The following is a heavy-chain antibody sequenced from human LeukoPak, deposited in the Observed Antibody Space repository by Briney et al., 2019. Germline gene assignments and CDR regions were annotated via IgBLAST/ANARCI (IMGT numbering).Heavy chain of an antibody. D-gene: IGHD3-3*01. CDR3: ARVNDFWSGYYLDY. J-gene: IGHJ4*02. V-gene: IGHV1-18*01. CDR1: GYTFTSYG. CDR2: ISAYNGNT. Sequence: ASVKVSCKASGYTFTSYGISWERQAPGQGLEWMGWISAYNGNTNYAQKLQGRVTMTTDTSTSTAYMELRSLRSDDTAVYYCARVNDFWSGYYLDYWGQGTLVTVSS.